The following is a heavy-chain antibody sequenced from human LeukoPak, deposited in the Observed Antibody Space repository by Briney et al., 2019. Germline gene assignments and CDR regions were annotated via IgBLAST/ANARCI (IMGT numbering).Heavy chain of an antibody. Sequence: ASVKVSCKASGYTFTIYGISWVRQAPGQGLEWMGWISAYNGNTNYAQKLQGRVTMTTDTSTSTAYMELRSLRSDDTAVYYCARDRLRYFDWLLPLDNYYGMDVWGKGTVVTVSS. V-gene: IGHV1-18*04. J-gene: IGHJ6*04. D-gene: IGHD3-9*01. CDR3: ARDRLRYFDWLLPLDNYYGMDV. CDR1: GYTFTIYG. CDR2: ISAYNGNT.